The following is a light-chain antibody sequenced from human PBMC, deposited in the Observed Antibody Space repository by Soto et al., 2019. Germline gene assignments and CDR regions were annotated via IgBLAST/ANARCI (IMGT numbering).Light chain of an antibody. CDR2: AAS. Sequence: DLQMTQSPSSLSASVGDRVTITCRASQAISNYLAWYQQKPGKVPKLLIYAASTLQSGVPSRFSGSGSGTDFTLTISSLQPEDVATYYCQKYNSAPLTFGGGTKVELK. CDR3: QKYNSAPLT. V-gene: IGKV1-27*01. CDR1: QAISNY. J-gene: IGKJ4*01.